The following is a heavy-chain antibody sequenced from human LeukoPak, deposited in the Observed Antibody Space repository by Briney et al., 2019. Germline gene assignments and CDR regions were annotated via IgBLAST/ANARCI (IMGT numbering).Heavy chain of an antibody. Sequence: ASVKVSCKASGYTLTSYYIHWVRQAPGQGLEWMGFINPSADSTSYAQEFQGRVAMTRDTSTSTVYMDLSSLRSEDTAVYYCAKAAGDSYGYRYYFEYWGQGTLVTVSS. CDR3: AKAAGDSYGYRYYFEY. CDR2: INPSADST. CDR1: GYTLTSYY. D-gene: IGHD5-18*01. J-gene: IGHJ4*02. V-gene: IGHV1-46*01.